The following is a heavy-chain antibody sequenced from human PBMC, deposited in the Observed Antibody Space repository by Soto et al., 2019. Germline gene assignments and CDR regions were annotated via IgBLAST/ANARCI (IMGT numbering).Heavy chain of an antibody. CDR3: ASGSGYDFWSGYYQDY. V-gene: IGHV3-30-3*01. D-gene: IGHD3-3*01. J-gene: IGHJ4*02. CDR1: GFTFSSYA. CDR2: ISYDGSNK. Sequence: GGSLRLSCAASGFTFSSYAMHWVRQAPGKGLEWVAVISYDGSNKYYADSVKGRFTISRDNSKNTLYLQMNSLRAEDTAVYYCASGSGYDFWSGYYQDYWGQGTLVTVSS.